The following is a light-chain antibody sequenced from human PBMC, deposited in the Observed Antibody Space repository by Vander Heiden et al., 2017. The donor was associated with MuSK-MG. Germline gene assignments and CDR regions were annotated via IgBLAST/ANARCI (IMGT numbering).Light chain of an antibody. CDR1: KLVANY. V-gene: IGLV3-1*01. CDR3: QTWDITTVV. CDR2: EDV. Sequence: SDDLTQPPSVSVSPGQTATITCSGAKLVANYASWYQQKPGQSPVLFIYEDVKRPSGIPERFSGSRSGNTASLTITGTQSMDEADYFCQTWDITTVVLGGGTHLTVL. J-gene: IGLJ7*01.